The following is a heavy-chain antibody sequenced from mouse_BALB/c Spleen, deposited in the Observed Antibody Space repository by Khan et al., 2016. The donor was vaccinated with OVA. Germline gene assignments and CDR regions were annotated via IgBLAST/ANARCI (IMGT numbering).Heavy chain of an antibody. D-gene: IGHD2-14*01. J-gene: IGHJ4*01. CDR2: ISSGGHYS. CDR1: GFTFSSYG. V-gene: IGHV5-6*01. Sequence: EVQLVETGGDLVKPGGSLKLSCAASGFTFSSYGMSWVRQTPDKRLEWVATISSGGHYSYFPDSVRGRFTISRDNAKNTLYLQMSSLKSEDTAMYYCARVGYNGIMDYWGQGTSVTVSS. CDR3: ARVGYNGIMDY.